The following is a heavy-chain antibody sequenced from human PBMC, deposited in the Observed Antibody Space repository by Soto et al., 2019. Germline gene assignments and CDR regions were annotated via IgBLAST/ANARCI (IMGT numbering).Heavy chain of an antibody. CDR1: GYSISSSNW. CDR2: IYYSGSA. Sequence: QVQLQESGPGLVKPSDTLSLICAVSGYSISSSNWWGWIRQPPGKGLERIGNIYYSGSAYYNPSLKSRVTMSVDTSKNQFSLKLTSVTAVDTAVYYCARGDYAKAFDIWGQGTTVTVSS. V-gene: IGHV4-28*03. D-gene: IGHD2-2*01. J-gene: IGHJ3*02. CDR3: ARGDYAKAFDI.